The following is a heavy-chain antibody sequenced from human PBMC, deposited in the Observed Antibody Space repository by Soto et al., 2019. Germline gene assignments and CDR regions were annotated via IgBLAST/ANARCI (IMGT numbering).Heavy chain of an antibody. CDR1: GFTVGGNY. J-gene: IGHJ6*02. CDR2: IYSGGAGGST. Sequence: EVQLVATGGGLIQPGGSLRLACAASGFTVGGNYMSWVRQAPGKGLEWVSVIYSGGAGGSTYYADSVKGRFTISRDNSKNTLYLQMNSLRVEDMAVYYCARRFYGMDVWGQGTTVTVSS. V-gene: IGHV3-53*02. CDR3: ARRFYGMDV.